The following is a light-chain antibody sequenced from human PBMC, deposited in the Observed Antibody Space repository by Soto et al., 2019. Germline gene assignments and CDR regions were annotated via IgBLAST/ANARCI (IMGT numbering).Light chain of an antibody. CDR1: SSNFGAGYD. CDR3: QAYDGXXSGVL. Sequence: QSVLTQPPSVSGAPGQRVTISCTGSSSNFGAGYDVHWYQQFPGTAPKLLIYNNNNRPSGVPDRFSGSKSGTSASLAITGLQAEDEADYYCQAYDGXXSGVLFXGGTKL. CDR2: NNN. J-gene: IGLJ2*01. V-gene: IGLV1-40*01.